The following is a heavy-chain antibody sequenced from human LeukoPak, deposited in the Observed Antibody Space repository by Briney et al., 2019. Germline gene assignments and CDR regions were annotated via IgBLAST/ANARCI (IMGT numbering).Heavy chain of an antibody. J-gene: IGHJ4*02. CDR3: ARGRDGYNYAPDY. CDR1: GGTFSSYA. D-gene: IGHD5-24*01. V-gene: IGHV1-69*05. Sequence: SVKVSCKASGGTFSSYAISWVREAPGQGLEWMGGIIPIFGTANYAQKFQGRVTLTTDESTSTAYMELSSLRSEATAVYYCARGRDGYNYAPDYWGQGTLVTVSS. CDR2: IIPIFGTA.